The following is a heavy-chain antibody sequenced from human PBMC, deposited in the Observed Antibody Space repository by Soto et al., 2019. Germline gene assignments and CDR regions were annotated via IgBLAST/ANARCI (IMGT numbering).Heavy chain of an antibody. V-gene: IGHV3-74*01. CDR2: IDTDGGGT. CDR1: GFTLGSHR. J-gene: IGHJ5*02. Sequence: DVRLVWSGGGLVQPGGALRVSCAASGFTLGSHRIHWVRQPPGKGLEWVSRIDTDGGGTSYADSVKGRFTISTDNAKNTVYLQMNGLRAEDTAVYYCATVFDLWGQGTLVTVSS. CDR3: ATVFDL.